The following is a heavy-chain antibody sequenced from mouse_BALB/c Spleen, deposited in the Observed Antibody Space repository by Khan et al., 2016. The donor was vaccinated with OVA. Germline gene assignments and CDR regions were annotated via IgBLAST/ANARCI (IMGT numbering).Heavy chain of an antibody. CDR1: GFTFSSYS. CDR2: ISSDGDYT. Sequence: EVELVESGGDLVKPGGSLKLSCAASGFTFSSYSMSWVRQTPDKRLEWVTSISSDGDYTYYPDSVKGRFTISRDNDKHSLYLQMSSLKSEDTAVYYCASHLTGSFDYWGQGTLVTVSA. V-gene: IGHV5-6*01. J-gene: IGHJ3*01. D-gene: IGHD4-1*01. CDR3: ASHLTGSFDY.